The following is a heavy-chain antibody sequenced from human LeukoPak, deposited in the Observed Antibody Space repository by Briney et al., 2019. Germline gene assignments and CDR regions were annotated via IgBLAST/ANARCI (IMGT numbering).Heavy chain of an antibody. D-gene: IGHD6-19*01. CDR3: ETSYSSGWYAGYYYYMDV. Sequence: SETLSLTCAVYGGSFSGYYWSWIRQPPGKGLEWIGEMYHSGSTNYNPSLKSRVTISVDTSKNQFSLKLSSVTAADTAVYYCETSYSSGWYAGYYYYMDVWGKGTTVTVSS. J-gene: IGHJ6*03. V-gene: IGHV4-34*01. CDR1: GGSFSGYY. CDR2: MYHSGST.